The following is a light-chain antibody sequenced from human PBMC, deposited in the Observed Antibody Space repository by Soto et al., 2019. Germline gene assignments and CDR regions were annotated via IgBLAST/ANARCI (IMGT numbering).Light chain of an antibody. CDR3: QQYNGYWT. Sequence: DIQMTQSPSTLSASVGDRVTITCRASQSISDSLAWYQQKPGKAPKLLIYEASKLKSGVPSRCSGSGSGTDYTLTISSLQHDDFASYYCQQYNGYWTFGQGTKVEIK. CDR1: QSISDS. CDR2: EAS. J-gene: IGKJ1*01. V-gene: IGKV1-5*03.